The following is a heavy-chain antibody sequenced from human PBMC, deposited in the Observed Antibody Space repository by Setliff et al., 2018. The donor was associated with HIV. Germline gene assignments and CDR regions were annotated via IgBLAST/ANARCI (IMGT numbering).Heavy chain of an antibody. CDR1: GGSISGSSYF. CDR3: ARAGSAAASPLDY. J-gene: IGHJ4*02. D-gene: IGHD6-6*01. V-gene: IGHV4-39*01. CDR2: ISYSGST. Sequence: PSETLSLTCTVSGGSISGSSYFLAWIRQPPGRGLEWIGSISYSGSTSYNPSLESRVTMSVDTSKNQFSLKLTSVTAADTAVYYCARAGSAAASPLDYWGQGTLVTSPQ.